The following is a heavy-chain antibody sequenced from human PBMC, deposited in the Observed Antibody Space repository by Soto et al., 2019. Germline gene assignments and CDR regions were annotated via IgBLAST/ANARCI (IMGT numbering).Heavy chain of an antibody. J-gene: IGHJ6*02. Sequence: QLVESGGGVVQPERSLRLSCAASGFTFSTFGMHWVRRAPGRGLEWVAVIWYDGSNKYYADSVKGRFTVSRDNSKNTLYLQMNSLRAEDTAEYYCARGNYNNCYGMDVWGQGTTVTVSS. CDR2: IWYDGSNK. CDR3: ARGNYNNCYGMDV. D-gene: IGHD4-4*01. V-gene: IGHV3-33*01. CDR1: GFTFSTFG.